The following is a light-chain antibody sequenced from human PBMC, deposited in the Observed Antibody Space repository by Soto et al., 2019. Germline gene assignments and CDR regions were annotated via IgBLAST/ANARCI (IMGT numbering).Light chain of an antibody. Sequence: QSVLTQPPSVSGAPGQRVTISCTGSSPNIGSGKDVTGFQQLPGTAPKLLIYADRNRPSGVPDRFSGSKSGSSASLAITGLQVEDEADYYCQSYGTSLSGLYVFGTGTKLTVL. CDR3: QSYGTSLSGLYV. CDR2: ADR. V-gene: IGLV1-40*01. CDR1: SPNIGSGKD. J-gene: IGLJ1*01.